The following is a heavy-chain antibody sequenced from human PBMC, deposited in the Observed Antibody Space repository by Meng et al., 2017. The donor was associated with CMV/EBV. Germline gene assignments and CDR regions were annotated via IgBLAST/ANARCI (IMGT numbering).Heavy chain of an antibody. CDR2: INWNGGST. D-gene: IGHD6-13*01. V-gene: IGHV3-20*01. CDR1: GFTFDDYG. Sequence: GESLKISCAASGFTFDDYGMSWVRQAPGKGLEWVSGINWNGGSTGYADSVKGRFTISRDNAKNSLYLQMSSLRAEDTALYHCARVAAAGDFDYWGQGTLVTVSS. J-gene: IGHJ4*02. CDR3: ARVAAAGDFDY.